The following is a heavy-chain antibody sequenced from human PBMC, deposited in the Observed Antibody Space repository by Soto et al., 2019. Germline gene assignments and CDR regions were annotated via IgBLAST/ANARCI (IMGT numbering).Heavy chain of an antibody. D-gene: IGHD6-19*01. CDR3: AKDPYSSGWYSNWFDP. Sequence: PGGSLRLSCAASGFTFSSYAMSWVRQAPGKGLEWVSAISGSGGSTYYADSVKGRFTISRDNSKNTLYLQMNSLRAEDTAVYYCAKDPYSSGWYSNWFDPWGQGTLVTVSS. V-gene: IGHV3-23*01. CDR1: GFTFSSYA. CDR2: ISGSGGST. J-gene: IGHJ5*02.